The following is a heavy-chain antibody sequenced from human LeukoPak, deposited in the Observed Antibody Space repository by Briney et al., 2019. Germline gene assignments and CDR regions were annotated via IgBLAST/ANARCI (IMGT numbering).Heavy chain of an antibody. V-gene: IGHV3-53*01. Sequence: GSLRLSCAASGFTVSSNYMSWVRQAPGKGLEWVSVIYSGGSTYYADSVKGRFTISRDNSKNTLYLQMNSLRAEDTAVYYRVRYVSGYDSLFIYYGMDVWGQGTTVTVSS. J-gene: IGHJ6*02. CDR2: IYSGGST. CDR1: GFTVSSNY. CDR3: VRYVSGYDSLFIYYGMDV. D-gene: IGHD5-12*01.